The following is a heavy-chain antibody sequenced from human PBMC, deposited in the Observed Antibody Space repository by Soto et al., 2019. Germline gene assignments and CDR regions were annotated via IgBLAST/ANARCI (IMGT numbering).Heavy chain of an antibody. Sequence: QITLKESGPTLVKPTQTLTLTCTFSGFSLSTSGVGVGWIRQPPGKALEWLALIFWDDDKRYSPSLKSRLTITKETSKNLVVLTMTNMDPVDAATYYCTHHGYYSYGMDVWGQGTTVTVSS. CDR3: THHGYYSYGMDV. V-gene: IGHV2-5*02. CDR1: GFSLSTSGVG. CDR2: IFWDDDK. J-gene: IGHJ6*02.